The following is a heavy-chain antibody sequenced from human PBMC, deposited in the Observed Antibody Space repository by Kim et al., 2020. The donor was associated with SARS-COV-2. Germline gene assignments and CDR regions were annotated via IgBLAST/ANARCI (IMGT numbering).Heavy chain of an antibody. J-gene: IGHJ6*03. Sequence: ASVKVSCKASGYTFTSYDINWVRQATGQGLEWMGWMNPNSGNTGYAQKFQGRVTMTRNTSISTAYMELSSLRSEDTAVYYCARGGGRRTLGQGLWTTDYYMDVWGKGTTVTVSS. CDR2: MNPNSGNT. V-gene: IGHV1-8*01. D-gene: IGHD6-19*01. CDR3: ARGGGRRTLGQGLWTTDYYMDV. CDR1: GYTFTSYD.